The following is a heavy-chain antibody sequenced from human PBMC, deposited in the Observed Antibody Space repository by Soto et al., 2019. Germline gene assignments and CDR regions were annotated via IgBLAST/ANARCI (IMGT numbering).Heavy chain of an antibody. CDR2: INHSGST. Sequence: PSETLSLTCAVYGGSFSGYHWSWIRQPPGKGLEWIGEINHSGSTNYNPSLKSRVTISVDTSKNQFSLKLSSVTAADTAVYYCAREATGGSNYVTVAGRGLDYWGQGTLVTVSS. D-gene: IGHD6-19*01. CDR3: AREATGGSNYVTVAGRGLDY. CDR1: GGSFSGYH. V-gene: IGHV4-34*01. J-gene: IGHJ4*02.